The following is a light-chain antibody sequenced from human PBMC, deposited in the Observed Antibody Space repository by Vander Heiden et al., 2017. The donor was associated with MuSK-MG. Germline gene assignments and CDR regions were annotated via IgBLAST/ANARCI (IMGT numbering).Light chain of an antibody. CDR3: QQSYSTPST. CDR1: QSISSY. CDR2: AAS. J-gene: IGKJ3*01. Sequence: DIQMTQSPSSLSAPVGDRVTITCRASQSISSYLNWYQQKPRKAPKLLIYAASSLQSGVPSRFSGSGSGTDFTLTISSLQPEDFATYYCQQSYSTPSTFGPGTKVDIK. V-gene: IGKV1-39*01.